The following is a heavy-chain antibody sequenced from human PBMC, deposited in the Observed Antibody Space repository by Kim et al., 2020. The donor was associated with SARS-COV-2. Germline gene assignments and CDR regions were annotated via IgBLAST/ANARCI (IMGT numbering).Heavy chain of an antibody. CDR1: GFGFSPYA. D-gene: IGHD3-10*01. V-gene: IGHV3-23*01. CDR3: ALTSAVRGPFDY. CDR2: ISGSGDDR. Sequence: GGSLRLSCIASGFGFSPYAMHWVRQAPGKGLEWVSSISGSGDDRDYADSVKGRFAISRDNSENTLYLQMKDLRAEDTAVYYCALTSAVRGPFDYWGQGALVLVSS. J-gene: IGHJ4*02.